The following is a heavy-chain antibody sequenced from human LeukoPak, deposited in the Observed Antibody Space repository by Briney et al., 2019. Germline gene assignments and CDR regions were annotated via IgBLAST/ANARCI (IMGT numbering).Heavy chain of an antibody. CDR2: INTDGSST. CDR3: ARVIGWDEPFDI. CDR1: VFTLSSYW. V-gene: IGHV3-74*01. D-gene: IGHD1-26*01. J-gene: IGHJ3*02. Sequence: PGGSLRLTCSASVFTLSSYWMHWVRQAPGKGLVWVSRINTDGSSTNYADSVKGRFTVSRDNAKNTLYLQMNSLRAEDTAVYYCARVIGWDEPFDIWGQGTMVTVSS.